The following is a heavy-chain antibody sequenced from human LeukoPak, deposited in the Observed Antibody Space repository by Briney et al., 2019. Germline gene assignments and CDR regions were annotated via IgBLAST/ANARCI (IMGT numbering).Heavy chain of an antibody. D-gene: IGHD3-22*01. CDR2: ISGSGGST. J-gene: IGHJ4*02. CDR3: AKYYYDSSGTLDY. Sequence: PGGSLRLSCAASGFTFSSYAMSWVRQAPGKGLEWVSAISGSGGSTYYADSVKGRFTISRDNSKNTLYLQMNSRRAEDTDVYYCAKYYYDSSGTLDYWGQGTLVTVSS. V-gene: IGHV3-23*01. CDR1: GFTFSSYA.